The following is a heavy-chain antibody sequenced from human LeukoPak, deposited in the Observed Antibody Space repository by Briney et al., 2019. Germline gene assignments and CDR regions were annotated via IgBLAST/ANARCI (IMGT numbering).Heavy chain of an antibody. J-gene: IGHJ4*02. D-gene: IGHD2-2*01. CDR3: AKDPTFLDLGYCSSTSCYHHYFDY. V-gene: IGHV3-30*02. Sequence: PGGSLRLSCAASGFTFSSYGMHWVRQAPGKGLEWVAFIRYDGSNKYYADSVKGRFTISRDNSKNTLYLQMNSLRAEDTAVYYCAKDPTFLDLGYCSSTSCYHHYFDYWGQGTPVTVSS. CDR2: IRYDGSNK. CDR1: GFTFSSYG.